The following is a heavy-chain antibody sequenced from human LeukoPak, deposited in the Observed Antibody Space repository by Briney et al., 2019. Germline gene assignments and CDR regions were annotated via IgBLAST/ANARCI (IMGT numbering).Heavy chain of an antibody. CDR3: AKDRRYYYDSSGYYYFDY. CDR2: ISGSGGST. D-gene: IGHD3-22*01. Sequence: GGSLRLSCAASGFTFSSYAMSWVRQAPGKGLEWVSAISGSGGSTYYADSVKGRFTISRDNSKNTLYLQMNSLRAEDTAVYCCAKDRRYYYDSSGYYYFDYWGQGTLVTVSS. CDR1: GFTFSSYA. V-gene: IGHV3-23*01. J-gene: IGHJ4*02.